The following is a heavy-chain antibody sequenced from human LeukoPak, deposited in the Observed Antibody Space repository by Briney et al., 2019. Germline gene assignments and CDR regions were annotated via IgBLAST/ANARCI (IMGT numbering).Heavy chain of an antibody. CDR2: INPNSGGT. V-gene: IGHV1-2*06. Sequence: ASVKVSCKASGYTFTGYYMHWVRQAPGQGLEWMGRINPNSGGTNYAQKFQGRVTMTRDTSISTAYMELSRLRSDGTAVYYCARDSGERGSGSYLIAYWGQGTLVTVSS. CDR1: GYTFTGYY. J-gene: IGHJ4*02. CDR3: ARDSGERGSGSYLIAY. D-gene: IGHD3-10*01.